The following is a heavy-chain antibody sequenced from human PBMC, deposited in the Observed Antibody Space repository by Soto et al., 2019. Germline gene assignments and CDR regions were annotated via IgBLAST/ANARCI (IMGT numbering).Heavy chain of an antibody. CDR3: ASVTFTTISFDF. D-gene: IGHD3-22*01. CDR1: GESIGTGGFY. Sequence: QVHLQESGPGQVKPSQTLTLTCSVSGESIGTGGFYWSWARQLPGKGLQWIGYIYYTGAAYYNPALKSRVTISLDTSANQFSLRLTSLTAADTAVYYCASVTFTTISFDFWGQGRLVTVSS. J-gene: IGHJ4*02. CDR2: IYYTGAA. V-gene: IGHV4-31*03.